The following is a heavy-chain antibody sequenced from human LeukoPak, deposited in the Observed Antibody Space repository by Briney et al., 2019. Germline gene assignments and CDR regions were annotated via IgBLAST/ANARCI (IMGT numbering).Heavy chain of an antibody. CDR3: AKRSNPYGDYRSNWFDP. CDR2: ISSSGSTI. J-gene: IGHJ5*02. Sequence: GGSLRLSCAASGFTFSSYEMNWVRQAPGKGLEWVSYISSSGSTIYYADSVKGRFTISRDNSKNTLYLQMNSLRAEDTAVYYCAKRSNPYGDYRSNWFDPWGQGTLVTVSS. CDR1: GFTFSSYE. D-gene: IGHD4-17*01. V-gene: IGHV3-48*03.